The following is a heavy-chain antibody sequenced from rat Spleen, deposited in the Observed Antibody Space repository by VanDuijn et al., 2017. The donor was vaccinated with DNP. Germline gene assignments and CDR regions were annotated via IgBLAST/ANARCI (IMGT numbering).Heavy chain of an antibody. CDR3: ARWTRYFDY. Sequence: VQLQESGPGLVKPSQSLSLTCSVTGYSITSNYWAWIRKFPGNKMEWIGYINYSGSTGYNPSLKSRISITRDTSKNQFFLQLNSLTTEDTATYYCARWTRYFDYWGQGVMVTVSS. J-gene: IGHJ2*01. CDR2: INYSGST. D-gene: IGHD1-7*01. V-gene: IGHV3-1*01. CDR1: GYSITSNY.